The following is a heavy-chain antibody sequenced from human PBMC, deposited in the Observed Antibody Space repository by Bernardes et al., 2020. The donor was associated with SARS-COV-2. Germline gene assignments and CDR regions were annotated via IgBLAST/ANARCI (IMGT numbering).Heavy chain of an antibody. CDR3: ARDREWELRGEFDY. CDR2: INPNSGGT. J-gene: IGHJ4*02. CDR1: GYTFTGYY. D-gene: IGHD1-26*01. V-gene: IGHV1-2*02. Sequence: ASMKVSCKASGYTFTGYYMHWVRQAPGQGLEWMGWINPNSGGTNSAQKFQGRVTMARDTSISTAYMELSRLRSDDTAVYYCARDREWELRGEFDYWGQGTLVTVSS.